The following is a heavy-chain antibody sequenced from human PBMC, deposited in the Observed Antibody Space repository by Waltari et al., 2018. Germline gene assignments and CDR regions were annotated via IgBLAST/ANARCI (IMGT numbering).Heavy chain of an antibody. V-gene: IGHV4-4*09. D-gene: IGHD3-16*01. CDR3: ASELYEEDAFDI. Sequence: QVQLQESGPGLVKPSETLSLTCTVSGGSISSYYWSWIRQPPGKGLEWIGYIYTSGSTNYNPALKSRVTISVDTSKNQFSLKLSSVTAADTAVYYCASELYEEDAFDIWGQGTMVTVSS. CDR1: GGSISSYY. CDR2: IYTSGST. J-gene: IGHJ3*02.